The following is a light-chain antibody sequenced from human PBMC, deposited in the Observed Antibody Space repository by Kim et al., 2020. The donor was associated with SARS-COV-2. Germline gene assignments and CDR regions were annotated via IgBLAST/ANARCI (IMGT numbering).Light chain of an antibody. Sequence: LVQQIRITCPANSLKIYYANCYQQKPDQAPLLLIYAKNNRPSGIPDRFSGSSLGNTASLTITGPQAEDEADYYCNSRDSSYNHLLVFGGGTQLTVL. J-gene: IGLJ2*01. CDR1: SLKIYY. V-gene: IGLV3-19*01. CDR3: NSRDSSYNHLLV. CDR2: AKN.